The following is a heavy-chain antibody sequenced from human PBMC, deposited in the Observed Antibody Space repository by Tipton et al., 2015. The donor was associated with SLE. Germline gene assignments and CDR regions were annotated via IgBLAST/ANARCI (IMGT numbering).Heavy chain of an antibody. CDR2: IYYSGST. V-gene: IGHV4-39*07. Sequence: TLSLTCTVSGGSISSSSYYWGWIRQPPGKGLEWIGSIYYSGSTNYNPSLKSRVTISVDTSKNQFSLKLSSVTAADTAVYYCARRSSGWCGYWGQGTLVTVSS. CDR3: ARRSSGWCGY. J-gene: IGHJ4*02. D-gene: IGHD6-19*01. CDR1: GGSISSSSYY.